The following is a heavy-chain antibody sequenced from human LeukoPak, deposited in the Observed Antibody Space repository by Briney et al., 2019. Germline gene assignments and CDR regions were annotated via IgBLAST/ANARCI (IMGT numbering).Heavy chain of an antibody. J-gene: IGHJ6*03. CDR3: ARQQQLPPNYYYYYMDV. CDR2: IYPGDSDT. CDR1: GYSFTSYW. D-gene: IGHD6-13*01. V-gene: IGHV5-51*01. Sequence: GESLKISCKGSGYSFTSYWIGWVRQMPGKGLEWMGIIYPGDSDTRYSPSFQGQVTISADKSISTAYLQWSSLKASDTAMYYCARQQQLPPNYYYYYMDVWGKGTTVTVSS.